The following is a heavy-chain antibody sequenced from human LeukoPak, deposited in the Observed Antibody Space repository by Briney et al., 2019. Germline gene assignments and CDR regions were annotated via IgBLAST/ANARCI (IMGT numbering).Heavy chain of an antibody. V-gene: IGHV4-34*01. J-gene: IGHJ4*02. CDR1: GGSFSGYY. Sequence: PSETLSLTCAVYGGSFSGYYWSWIRQPPGKGLEWIGEINHSGSTNYNPSLKSRVTISVDTSKNQFSLKLSSVTAADTAVYYCARGYGSGSFGRYWGQGTLVTVSS. D-gene: IGHD3-10*01. CDR2: INHSGST. CDR3: ARGYGSGSFGRY.